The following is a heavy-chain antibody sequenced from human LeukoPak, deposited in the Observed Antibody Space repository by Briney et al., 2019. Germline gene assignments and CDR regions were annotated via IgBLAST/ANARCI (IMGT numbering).Heavy chain of an antibody. J-gene: IGHJ4*02. Sequence: GGSLSFSWAASGFTVSSNYMSWVRQAPGKGLEWVSVIYSGGSTYYADSVKGRFTISRDNSKNTLYLQMNSLRAEDTAVYYCARVEGGYSYGYLDYWGQGTLVTVSS. V-gene: IGHV3-53*01. D-gene: IGHD5-18*01. CDR2: IYSGGST. CDR3: ARVEGGYSYGYLDY. CDR1: GFTVSSNY.